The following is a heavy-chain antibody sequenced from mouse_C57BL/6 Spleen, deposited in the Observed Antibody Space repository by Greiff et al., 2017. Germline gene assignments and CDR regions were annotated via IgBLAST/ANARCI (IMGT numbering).Heavy chain of an antibody. CDR3: ARAPLYYGNSMDY. V-gene: IGHV5-17*01. CDR1: GFTFSDYG. CDR2: ISSGSSTI. D-gene: IGHD2-1*01. J-gene: IGHJ4*01. Sequence: DVKLVESGGGLVKPGGSLKLSCAASGFTFSDYGMHWVRQAPEKGLEWVAYISSGSSTIYYADTVKGRFTISRDNAKNTLFLQMTSLRSEDTAMYYCARAPLYYGNSMDYWGQGTSVTVSS.